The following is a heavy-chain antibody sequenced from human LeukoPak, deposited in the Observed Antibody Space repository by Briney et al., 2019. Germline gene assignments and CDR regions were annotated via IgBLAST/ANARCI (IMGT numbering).Heavy chain of an antibody. CDR3: ARETHEYSSSYTDYSDY. D-gene: IGHD6-6*01. V-gene: IGHV4-4*08. CDR2: IYIRGST. CDR1: GASISSYY. J-gene: IGHJ4*02. Sequence: SETLSLTCSVSGASISSYYWNWIRQPPGKGLEWIGNIYIRGSTNYNPSLKSRVTISLDTSKDQFSLKLSSVAAADTAVYYCARETHEYSSSYTDYSDYWGQGTLVTVSS.